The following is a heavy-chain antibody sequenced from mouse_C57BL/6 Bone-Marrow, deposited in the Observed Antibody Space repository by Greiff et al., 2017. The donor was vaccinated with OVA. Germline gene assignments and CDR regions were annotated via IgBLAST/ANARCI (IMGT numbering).Heavy chain of an antibody. CDR1: GYTFTSHW. J-gene: IGHJ2*01. V-gene: IGHV1-69*01. CDR2: IDPSDSYT. Sequence: VQLQQPGTELVMPGASVKLSCKASGYTFTSHWMHWVKQRPGQGLEWIGEIDPSDSYTNYNQTFKGKSTLTVDKSFSTAYMQLSSLTSEDSAVYYCVRIRFPYYFDYWGQGTTLTVSS. CDR3: VRIRFPYYFDY.